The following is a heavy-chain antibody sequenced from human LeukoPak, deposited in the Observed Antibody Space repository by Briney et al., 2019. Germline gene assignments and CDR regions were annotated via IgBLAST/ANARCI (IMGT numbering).Heavy chain of an antibody. J-gene: IGHJ6*04. D-gene: IGHD5-12*01. CDR1: GGSISSGGYY. V-gene: IGHV4-31*03. CDR2: IYYSGRT. CDR3: ARDRYSGYDWDFYYYGMDV. Sequence: SQTLSLTCTVSGGSISSGGYYWSWIRQHPGKGLEWIGYIYYSGRTYYNPSLKSRVAISLDTSKNQFSLKLGSVTAADTAVYYCARDRYSGYDWDFYYYGMDVWGKGTTVTVSS.